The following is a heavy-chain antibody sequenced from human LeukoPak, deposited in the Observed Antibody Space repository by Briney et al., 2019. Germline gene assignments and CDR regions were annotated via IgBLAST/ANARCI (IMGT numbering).Heavy chain of an antibody. Sequence: ASVKVSCKASGYTFTGYYMHWVRQAPGQGLEWMGWINPNSGGTNYGQKFQGRVTMTRDTSISTAYMELSRLRSDDTAVYYCASFSSGVPRRFDYWGQGTLVTVSS. J-gene: IGHJ4*02. CDR3: ASFSSGVPRRFDY. CDR1: GYTFTGYY. V-gene: IGHV1-2*02. D-gene: IGHD6-19*01. CDR2: INPNSGGT.